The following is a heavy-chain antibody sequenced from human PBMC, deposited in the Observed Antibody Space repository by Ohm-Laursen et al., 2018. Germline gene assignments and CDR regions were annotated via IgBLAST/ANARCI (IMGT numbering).Heavy chain of an antibody. CDR1: GFTVSSNY. CDR2: IYSGGST. CDR3: AAAGLLWFGEMGYFDY. V-gene: IGHV3-53*01. J-gene: IGHJ4*02. Sequence: SLRLSCAASGFTVSSNYMSWVRQAPGKGLEWVSVIYSGGSTYYADSVKGRFTISRDNSKNTLYLQMNSLRAEDTAVYYCAAAGLLWFGEMGYFDYWGQGTLVTVSS. D-gene: IGHD3-10*01.